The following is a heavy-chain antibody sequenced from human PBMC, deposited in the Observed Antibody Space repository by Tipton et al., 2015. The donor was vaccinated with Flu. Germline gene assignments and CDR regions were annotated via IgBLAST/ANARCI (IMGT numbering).Heavy chain of an antibody. Sequence: TLSLTCAVSGGSISSGGYSWIWIRQPPGKGLEWSGYIYHSGSTYYNASLKSRVTISVDRSKNQFSLKLSSVTAADTAVYYCARSTPIAATGWGMDVWGQGTTVTVSS. CDR2: IYHSGST. J-gene: IGHJ6*02. V-gene: IGHV4-30-2*01. D-gene: IGHD6-13*01. CDR1: GGSISSGGYS. CDR3: ARSTPIAATGWGMDV.